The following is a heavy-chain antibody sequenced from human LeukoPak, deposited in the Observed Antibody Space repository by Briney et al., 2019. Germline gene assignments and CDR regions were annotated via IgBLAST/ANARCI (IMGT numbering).Heavy chain of an antibody. CDR2: ISGDGGST. D-gene: IGHD1-26*01. V-gene: IGHV3-43*02. J-gene: IGHJ4*02. CDR1: GFTFDDYA. Sequence: PGGSLRLSCAASGFTFDDYAMHWVRQAPGKGLEWVSLISGDGGSTYYADSVKGRFTISRDNSKNSLYLQMNSLRAEDTAVYYCAKVSRGSYDYWGQGTLVTVSS. CDR3: AKVSRGSYDY.